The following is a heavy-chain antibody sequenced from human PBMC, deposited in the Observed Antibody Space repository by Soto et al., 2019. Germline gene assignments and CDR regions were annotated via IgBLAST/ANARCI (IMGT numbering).Heavy chain of an antibody. CDR1: GFTFSGYS. J-gene: IGHJ6*02. D-gene: IGHD5-18*01. CDR2: ISSSSDPI. CDR3: ARAPPYTSYGMDV. Sequence: EVQLVESGGGLVQPGGSLRLSCAASGFTFSGYSMNWVRQAPGKGLEWVSYISSSSDPIYYTDSVKGRFTISRDNAKNSRYLQMNSLRDEDTAVYYCARAPPYTSYGMDVWGQGTTVNVSS. V-gene: IGHV3-48*02.